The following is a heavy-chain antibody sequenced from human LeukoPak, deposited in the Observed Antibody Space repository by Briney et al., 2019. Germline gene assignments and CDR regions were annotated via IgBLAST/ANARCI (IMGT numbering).Heavy chain of an antibody. V-gene: IGHV3-21*01. CDR1: GFTFRSYT. J-gene: IGHJ3*02. Sequence: GGSLRLSCAASGFTFRSYTMNWVRQAPGKGLEWVASISSSTAYIYYADSLRGRFTISRDNTKSSLYLQMSGLRAEDTAVYYCAREGLLTRLSSGDAFDIWGQGTMVTVSS. CDR3: AREGLLTRLSSGDAFDI. D-gene: IGHD3-9*01. CDR2: ISSSTAYI.